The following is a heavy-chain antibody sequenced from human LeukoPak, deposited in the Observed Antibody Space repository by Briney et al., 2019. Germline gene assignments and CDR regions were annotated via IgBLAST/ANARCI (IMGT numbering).Heavy chain of an antibody. V-gene: IGHV4-34*01. J-gene: IGHJ4*02. CDR3: ARGERRYYYDSSGSFDY. Sequence: SETLCLTCAVYGGSFSGYYWSWIRQPPGKGLEWIGEINHSGSTNYNPSLKSRVTISVDTSKNQFSLKLSSVTAADTAVYYCARGERRYYYDSSGSFDYWGQGTLVTVSS. CDR1: GGSFSGYY. D-gene: IGHD3-22*01. CDR2: INHSGST.